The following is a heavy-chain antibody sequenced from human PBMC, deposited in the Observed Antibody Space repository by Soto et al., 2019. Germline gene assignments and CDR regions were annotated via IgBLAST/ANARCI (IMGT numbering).Heavy chain of an antibody. J-gene: IGHJ4*02. CDR3: ARLSLDYDILTGPQYYFDY. Sequence: SETLSLTCIVSGGSISSYYWSWIRQPPGQGLEWIGYIYYSGSTNYNPSLKSRVTISVDTSKNQFSLKLSSVTAADTAVYYCARLSLDYDILTGPQYYFDYWGQGTLVTVSS. V-gene: IGHV4-59*08. CDR2: IYYSGST. CDR1: GGSISSYY. D-gene: IGHD3-9*01.